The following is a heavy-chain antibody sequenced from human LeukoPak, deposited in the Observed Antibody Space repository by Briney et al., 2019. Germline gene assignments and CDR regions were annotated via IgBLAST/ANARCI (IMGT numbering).Heavy chain of an antibody. CDR2: IFYSGDT. CDR3: ASPAASGTYYVDY. V-gene: IGHV4-59*12. J-gene: IGHJ4*02. CDR1: GDSINTYY. Sequence: PSETLSLTCTVSGDSINTYYWSRIRQPPQKGLEWIGYIFYSGDTNYNPSLKSRVTISVDTSKNQFSLKLTSVTAADTAVYYCASPAASGTYYVDYWGQGVLVTVSS. D-gene: IGHD1-26*01.